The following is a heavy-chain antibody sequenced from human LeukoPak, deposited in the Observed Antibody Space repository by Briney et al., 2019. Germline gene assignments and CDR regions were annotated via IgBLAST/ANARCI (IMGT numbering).Heavy chain of an antibody. V-gene: IGHV4-31*03. CDR1: GGSISSGGHY. CDR2: IYYSGST. D-gene: IGHD7-27*01. Sequence: SETLSLTCTVSGGSISSGGHYWSWIRQHPGKGLEWIGYIYYSGSTYYNPSLKSRVTISGDTSKNQFSLKLSSVTAADTAVYYCARDLELGMNAFDIWGQGTMVTVSP. CDR3: ARDLELGMNAFDI. J-gene: IGHJ3*02.